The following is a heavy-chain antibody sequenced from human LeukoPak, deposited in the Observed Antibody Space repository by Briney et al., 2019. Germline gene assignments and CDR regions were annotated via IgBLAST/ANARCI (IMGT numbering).Heavy chain of an antibody. V-gene: IGHV6-1*01. D-gene: IGHD6-19*01. CDR3: ARGTGWPQFDY. CDR1: GDSVSRDSIA. Sequence: SQTLSLTCAISGDSVSRDSIAWNWIRQSPSRGLEWLGRTYYKSAWYNDYAISVKGRIIINPDTSKNQFSLQLNSVTPEDTAVYYCARGTGWPQFDYWGQGTLVTVSS. J-gene: IGHJ4*02. CDR2: TYYKSAWYN.